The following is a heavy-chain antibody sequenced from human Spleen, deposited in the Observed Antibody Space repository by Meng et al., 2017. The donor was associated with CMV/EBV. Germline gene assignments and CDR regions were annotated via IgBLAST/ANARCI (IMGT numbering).Heavy chain of an antibody. D-gene: IGHD3-22*01. CDR2: INPNSGGT. J-gene: IGHJ3*02. V-gene: IGHV1-2*02. Sequence: ASVKVSCKSSGYAFTGYYMHWVRQAPGQGLEWMGWINPNSGGTKYVQKFQGRVNMTRDTSISTAYMELRRLRSDDTAVYYCARVDSSGDFGFDIWGQGTMVTVSS. CDR3: ARVDSSGDFGFDI. CDR1: GYAFTGYY.